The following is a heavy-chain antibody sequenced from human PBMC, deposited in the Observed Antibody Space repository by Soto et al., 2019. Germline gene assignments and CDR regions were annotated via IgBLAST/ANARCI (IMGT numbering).Heavy chain of an antibody. J-gene: IGHJ5*02. CDR2: IFPSDSDT. CDR1: GYKCTSYW. CDR3: ARKDKSGYFNWFDP. D-gene: IGHD3-22*01. V-gene: IGHV5-51*01. Sequence: GEPLRISCRASGYKCTSYWIALVLQMPGKGLEWMGIIFPSDSDTRYSPSFQGQVTISTDRSTSTVFLQWASLKASDTAVYFCARKDKSGYFNWFDPWGQGTLVTVSS.